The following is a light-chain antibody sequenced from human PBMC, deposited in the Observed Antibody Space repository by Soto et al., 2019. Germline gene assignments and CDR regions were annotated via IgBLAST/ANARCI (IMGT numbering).Light chain of an antibody. Sequence: QSALTQPRSVSGSPGQSVTISCTGTSSDVGGYNYVSWYQQHPGKVPKLMIYDVNKRPSGVPDRFSGSKSGNTASLTISGLQAEDEADYYCCSYAGTLVVFGGGTKLTVL. V-gene: IGLV2-11*01. J-gene: IGLJ2*01. CDR1: SSDVGGYNY. CDR3: CSYAGTLVV. CDR2: DVN.